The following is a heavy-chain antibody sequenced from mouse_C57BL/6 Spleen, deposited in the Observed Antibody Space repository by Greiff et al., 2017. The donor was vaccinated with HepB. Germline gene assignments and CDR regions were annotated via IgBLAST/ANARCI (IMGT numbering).Heavy chain of an antibody. CDR1: GFTFSDYG. J-gene: IGHJ4*01. Sequence: EVKLVESGGGLVKPGGSLKLSCAASGFTFSDYGMHWVRQAPEKGLEWVAYISSGSSTIYYADTVKGRFTISRDNAKNTLFLQMTSLRSEDTAMYYCARTVVFYYYAMDYWGQGTSVTVSS. CDR3: ARTVVFYYYAMDY. D-gene: IGHD6-2*01. CDR2: ISSGSSTI. V-gene: IGHV5-17*01.